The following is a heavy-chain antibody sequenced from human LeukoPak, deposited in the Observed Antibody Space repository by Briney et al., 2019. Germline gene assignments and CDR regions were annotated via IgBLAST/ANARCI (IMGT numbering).Heavy chain of an antibody. Sequence: GGSLRLSCAASGFTFSSYWMSCVRQAPGKGLEWVANIKQDGSEKYYVDSVKGRFTISRDNAKNSLYLQMNSLRAEDTAVYYCARDGLSGRNWFDPWGQGTLVTVSS. V-gene: IGHV3-7*01. CDR3: ARDGLSGRNWFDP. J-gene: IGHJ5*02. CDR1: GFTFSSYW. CDR2: IKQDGSEK.